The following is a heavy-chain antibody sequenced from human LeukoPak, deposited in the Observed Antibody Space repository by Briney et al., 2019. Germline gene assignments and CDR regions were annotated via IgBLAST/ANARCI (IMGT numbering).Heavy chain of an antibody. CDR2: IWYDGSNK. CDR3: ARGHYYGSGSYYNPYY. CDR1: GFTFSSYG. D-gene: IGHD3-10*01. V-gene: IGHV3-33*01. J-gene: IGHJ4*02. Sequence: GGSLRLSCAASGFTFSSYGMHWVRQAPGKGLEWVAVIWYDGSNKYYADSVKGRFTISRDNSKNTLYLRMNSLRAEDTAVYYCARGHYYGSGSYYNPYYWGQGTLVTVSS.